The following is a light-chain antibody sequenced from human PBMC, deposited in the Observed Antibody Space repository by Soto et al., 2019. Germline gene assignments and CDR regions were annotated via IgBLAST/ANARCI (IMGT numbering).Light chain of an antibody. CDR3: QQLDSSRIYS. J-gene: IGKJ2*01. CDR2: ATS. V-gene: IGKV3-20*01. Sequence: IVLTQSPGTLSLSPGERATLSCRASQSVNSGYLAWYQQKPGQAPRILIYATSIRTTDFTDRFSGSGSGTDLTLTISGVEPEDSAVYCCHCQQLDSSRIYSCGQGTKLEIK. CDR1: QSVNSGY.